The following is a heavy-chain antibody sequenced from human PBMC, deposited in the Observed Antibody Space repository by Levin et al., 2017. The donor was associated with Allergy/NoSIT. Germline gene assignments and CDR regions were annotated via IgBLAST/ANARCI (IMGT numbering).Heavy chain of an antibody. D-gene: IGHD1-7*01. CDR2: IYYSGST. Sequence: SETLSLTCTVSGGSVSSGSYYWSWIRQPPGKGLEWIGYIYYSGSTNYNPSLKSRVTISVDTSKNQFSLKLSSVTAADTAVYYCARDNWNYNNRYGMDVWGQGTTVTVSS. CDR3: ARDNWNYNNRYGMDV. CDR1: GGSVSSGSYY. J-gene: IGHJ6*02. V-gene: IGHV4-61*01.